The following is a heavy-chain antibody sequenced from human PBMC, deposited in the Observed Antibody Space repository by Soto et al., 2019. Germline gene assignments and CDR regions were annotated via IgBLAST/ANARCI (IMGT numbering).Heavy chain of an antibody. CDR2: ISAYNGNT. V-gene: IGHV1-18*01. D-gene: IGHD6-19*01. CDR3: ARESGSSGWLFDY. CDR1: GYTFTSYG. J-gene: IGHJ4*02. Sequence: QVQLVQSGAEVKKPGASVKVSCKASGYTFTSYGISWVRQAPGQGLEWMGWISAYNGNTTYAQKLQGSVTMTTDTATSPAQMELRSLRSDDTAVYYCARESGSSGWLFDYWGQGTLVNVSS.